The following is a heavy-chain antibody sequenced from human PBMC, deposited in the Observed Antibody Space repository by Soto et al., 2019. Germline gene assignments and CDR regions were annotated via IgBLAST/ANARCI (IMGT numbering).Heavy chain of an antibody. Sequence: GGSLRLSCAASGFTFSSYAMHWVRQAPGKGLEWVAVISYDGSNKYYADSVKGRFTISRDNSKNTLYLQMNSLRAEDTAVYYCARARRSQYNWNYGEFDYWGQGTLVTVSS. D-gene: IGHD1-7*01. V-gene: IGHV3-30-3*01. CDR2: ISYDGSNK. CDR1: GFTFSSYA. J-gene: IGHJ4*02. CDR3: ARARRSQYNWNYGEFDY.